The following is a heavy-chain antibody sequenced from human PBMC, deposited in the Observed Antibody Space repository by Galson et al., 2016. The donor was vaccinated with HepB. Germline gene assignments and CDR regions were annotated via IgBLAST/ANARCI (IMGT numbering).Heavy chain of an antibody. J-gene: IGHJ4*02. CDR2: ITDDGSNT. CDR3: AKDYGDCSGGRCYSPTLFDY. CDR1: GFTLRTYA. Sequence: SLRLSCAASGFTLRTYAMSWVRQAPGEGLEWVSAITDDGSNTYYADSVKGRFTISRDTSKNTLYLQMNSLRAEDTAVYFCAKDYGDCSGGRCYSPTLFDYWGQGTLVTVSS. V-gene: IGHV3-23*01. D-gene: IGHD2-15*01.